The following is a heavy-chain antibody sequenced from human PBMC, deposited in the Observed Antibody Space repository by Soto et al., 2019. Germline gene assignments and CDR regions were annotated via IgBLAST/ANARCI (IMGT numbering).Heavy chain of an antibody. J-gene: IGHJ4*02. Sequence: PSETLSLTCTVSGGSISSYYWSWIRQPPGKGLEWIGYMYNTGSTIYNPSLKSRVTISVDTSKNQFSLKLSSVTAEDTAVYYCARDLGKYYYDSSGYSVAKVANLKAFDYWGQGTLVTVSS. CDR2: MYNTGST. CDR1: GGSISSYY. CDR3: ARDLGKYYYDSSGYSVAKVANLKAFDY. V-gene: IGHV4-59*12. D-gene: IGHD3-22*01.